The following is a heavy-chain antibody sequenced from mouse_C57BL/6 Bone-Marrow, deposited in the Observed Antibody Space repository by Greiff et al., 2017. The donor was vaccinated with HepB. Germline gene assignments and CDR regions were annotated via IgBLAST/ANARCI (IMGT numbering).Heavy chain of an antibody. V-gene: IGHV5-6*02. CDR1: GFTFSSYG. J-gene: IGHJ2*01. Sequence: EVMLVESGGDLVKPGGSLKLSCAASGFTFSSYGMSWVRQTPDKRLEWVATISSGGSYTYYPDSVKGRFTISRDNAKNTLYLQMSSLKSEDTAMYYCARRQGGGYGNYDYWGQGTTLTVSS. D-gene: IGHD2-1*01. CDR3: ARRQGGGYGNYDY. CDR2: ISSGGSYT.